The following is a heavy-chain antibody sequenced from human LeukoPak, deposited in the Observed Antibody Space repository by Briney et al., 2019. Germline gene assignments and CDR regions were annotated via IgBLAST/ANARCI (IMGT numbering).Heavy chain of an antibody. D-gene: IGHD3-10*01. CDR2: IYPGDSDT. J-gene: IGHJ5*02. V-gene: IGHV5-51*01. CDR3: ARRVGETYYYGSGSYYNWFDP. CDR1: GYSFTSYW. Sequence: GESLKISCKGSGYSFTSYWIGWVRQMPGKGLEWMGIIYPGDSDTRYSPSFQGQVTISADKSISTAYLQWSSLEASDTAMYYCARRVGETYYYGSGSYYNWFDPWGQGTLVTVSS.